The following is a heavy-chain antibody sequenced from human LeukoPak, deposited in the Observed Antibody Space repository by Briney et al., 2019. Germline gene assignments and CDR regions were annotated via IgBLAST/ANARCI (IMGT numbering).Heavy chain of an antibody. J-gene: IGHJ4*02. CDR1: GITFSSYG. D-gene: IGHD5-24*01. CDR2: ISYDGSNK. CDR3: AKESEDGPGGY. Sequence: QPGGSLRLSCAASGITFSSYGMHWVRQAPGKGLEWVAVISYDGSNKYYADSVKGRFTISRDNSKNTLYLQMNSLRAEDTAVYYCAKESEDGPGGYWGQGTLVTVSS. V-gene: IGHV3-30*18.